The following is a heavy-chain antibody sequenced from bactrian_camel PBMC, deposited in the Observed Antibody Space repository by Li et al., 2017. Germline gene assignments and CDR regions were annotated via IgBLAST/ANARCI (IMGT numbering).Heavy chain of an antibody. V-gene: IGHV3S25*01. J-gene: IGHJ4*01. CDR3: LPALGSGKEY. CDR2: ISGGFGTP. CDR1: GFTASRNW. Sequence: QLVESGGGLVQPGGSLRLSCAASGFTASRNWMYWVRQAPGKGLEWVSSISGGFGTPYYTDSVKGRFIISRDNAQNMVYLQMNSLKPEDTADYYCLPALGSGKEYWGQGTQVTVS. D-gene: IGHD5*01.